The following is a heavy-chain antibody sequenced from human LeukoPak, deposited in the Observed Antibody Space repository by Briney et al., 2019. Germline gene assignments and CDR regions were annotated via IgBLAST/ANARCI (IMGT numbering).Heavy chain of an antibody. D-gene: IGHD1-26*01. CDR3: AREESIGSYQFLHDY. V-gene: IGHV1-8*03. Sequence: GASVKVSCKASGYTFTSYDINWVRQVTGQGLEWMGWMNPKSGNTGYAQKFQGRVTITRNTSISTAYMEVRSLTSDDTAVYYCAREESIGSYQFLHDYWGQGTLVTVSS. CDR1: GYTFTSYD. CDR2: MNPKSGNT. J-gene: IGHJ4*02.